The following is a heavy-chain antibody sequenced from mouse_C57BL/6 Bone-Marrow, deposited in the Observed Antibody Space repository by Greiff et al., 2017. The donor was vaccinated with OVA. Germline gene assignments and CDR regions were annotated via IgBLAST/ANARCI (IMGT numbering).Heavy chain of an antibody. V-gene: IGHV5-12*01. CDR2: ISNGGGST. CDR3: ARHGEKNYYAMDY. CDR1: GFTFSDYY. Sequence: DVKLVESGGGLVQPGGSLKLSCAASGFTFSDYYMYWVRQTPEKRLEWVAYISNGGGSTYYPDTVKGRFTISRDNAKNTLYLQMSRLKSEDTAMYYCARHGEKNYYAMDYWGQGTSVTVSS. J-gene: IGHJ4*01.